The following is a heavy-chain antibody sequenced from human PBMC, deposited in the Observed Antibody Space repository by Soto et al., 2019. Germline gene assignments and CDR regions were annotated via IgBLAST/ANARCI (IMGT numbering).Heavy chain of an antibody. CDR3: ARHRQYCSGGACFTLLDY. D-gene: IGHD2-15*01. CDR1: GGSISSYY. CDR2: IYYSGST. J-gene: IGHJ4*02. V-gene: IGHV4-59*08. Sequence: PSETLSLTCTVSGGSISSYYWSWIRQPPGKGLEWIGYIYYSGSTNYNPSLKSRVTISVDTSNNQFSLNLHMDSLRVEDTAVYYCARHRQYCSGGACFTLLDYWAQGTLVTVSS.